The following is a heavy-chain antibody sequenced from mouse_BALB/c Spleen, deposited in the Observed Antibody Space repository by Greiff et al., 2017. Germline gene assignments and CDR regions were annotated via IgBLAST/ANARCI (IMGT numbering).Heavy chain of an antibody. J-gene: IGHJ3*01. CDR1: GFSLTGYG. D-gene: IGHD1-2*01. V-gene: IGHV2-6-7*01. CDR2: IWGEGST. Sequence: VQLVESGPGLVAPSQSLSITCTVSGFSLTGYGVNWVRQPPGKGLEWMGMIWGEGSTDYNSAIKSSLSISKDNTTSQVFLKMNSLQTNDTARYYCARGWTTATFAYWGQGTLVTVPA. CDR3: ARGWTTATFAY.